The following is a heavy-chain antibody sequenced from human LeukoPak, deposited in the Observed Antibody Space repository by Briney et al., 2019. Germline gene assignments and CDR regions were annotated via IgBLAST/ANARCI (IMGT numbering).Heavy chain of an antibody. J-gene: IGHJ6*03. CDR3: AKDQEYSYGHHLGYMDV. CDR1: GFTFSSYE. CDR2: ISSSGSTI. D-gene: IGHD5-18*01. V-gene: IGHV3-48*03. Sequence: PGGSLRLSCAASGFTFSSYEMNWVRQAPGKGLEWVSYISSSGSTIYYADSVKGRFTISRDNAKNSLYLQMNSLRAEDTAVYYCAKDQEYSYGHHLGYMDVWGKGTTVTVSS.